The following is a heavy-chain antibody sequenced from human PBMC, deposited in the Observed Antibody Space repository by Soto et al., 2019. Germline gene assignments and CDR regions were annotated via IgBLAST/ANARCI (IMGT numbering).Heavy chain of an antibody. J-gene: IGHJ4*02. CDR2: INHSGST. CDR3: ARGLPGIAVAGPYYFDY. CDR1: GGSFSGYY. Sequence: SETLSLTCAVYGGSFSGYYWSWIRQPPGKGLEWIGEINHSGSTNYNPSLKSRVTISVDTSKNQFSLKLSSVTAADTAVYYCARGLPGIAVAGPYYFDYWGQGTLVTVSS. D-gene: IGHD6-19*01. V-gene: IGHV4-34*01.